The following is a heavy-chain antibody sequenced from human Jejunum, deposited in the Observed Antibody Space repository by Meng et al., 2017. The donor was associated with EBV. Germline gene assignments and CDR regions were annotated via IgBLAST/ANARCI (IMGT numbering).Heavy chain of an antibody. J-gene: IGHJ4*02. Sequence: QVQLVESGGGVVKPGGSRRLSCAASGFTFSNHYMNWIRQAPGKGLEWVSYISGSSHDTNYADSAKGRFTISRDNAKNSLYLQLNSLTVEDTAVYYCARDARLAPYWGQGTLVTVSS. V-gene: IGHV3-11*05. CDR1: GFTFSNHY. D-gene: IGHD5/OR15-5a*01. CDR3: ARDARLAPY. CDR2: ISGSSHDT.